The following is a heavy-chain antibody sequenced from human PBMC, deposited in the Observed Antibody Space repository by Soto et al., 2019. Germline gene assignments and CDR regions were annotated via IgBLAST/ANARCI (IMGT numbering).Heavy chain of an antibody. V-gene: IGHV4-30-4*01. CDR2: IYDSGNT. CDR3: ASGLSGDKVDQ. D-gene: IGHD2-21*01. CDR1: GGSISDGAYY. Sequence: QVQLQESGPGLVKPSQTRSLTCTVSGGSISDGAYYWSWIRQPPGKGLEWIGHIYDSGNTYNNPSLKSRLTISVDTSKNHFSLNLNSVTAADTAVYYCASGLSGDKVDQWGQGTLVTVSS. J-gene: IGHJ4*02.